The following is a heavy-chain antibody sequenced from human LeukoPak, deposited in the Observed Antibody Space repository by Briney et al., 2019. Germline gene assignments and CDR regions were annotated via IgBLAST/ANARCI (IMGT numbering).Heavy chain of an antibody. V-gene: IGHV3-74*01. Sequence: GGSLRLSCAASGFTFSIYWMHWVRQAPGKGLVWVSRIKGDGSHTIYADSVKGRFTISRDNAKNTLYLQMKSLRAEDTAVYYCVRDWDHFDFDSWGLGTLVTVSS. J-gene: IGHJ5*01. D-gene: IGHD3-9*01. CDR1: GFTFSIYW. CDR3: VRDWDHFDFDS. CDR2: IKGDGSHT.